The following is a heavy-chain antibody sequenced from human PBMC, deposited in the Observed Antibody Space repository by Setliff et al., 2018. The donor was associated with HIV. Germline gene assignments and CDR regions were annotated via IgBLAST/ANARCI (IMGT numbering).Heavy chain of an antibody. V-gene: IGHV4-4*07. CDR2: NHASGTT. CDR1: GGSISGDF. J-gene: IGHJ4*02. D-gene: IGHD2-21*02. Sequence: SETLSLTCTVSGGSISGDFWTWIRQPAGEGLGWIGRNHASGTTQCEPSLKNRCSMSIDTSKNQFSLKLSSVTAADTAVYYCARQTATGTSATFDSWGQGSLVTVSS. CDR3: ARQTATGTSATFDS.